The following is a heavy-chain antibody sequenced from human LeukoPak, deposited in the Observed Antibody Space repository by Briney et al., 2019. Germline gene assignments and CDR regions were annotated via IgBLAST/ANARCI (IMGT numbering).Heavy chain of an antibody. D-gene: IGHD6-13*01. Sequence: GGSLRLSCAASGFTFSSYWMSWVRQAPGKGLEWVGFIRSKAYGGTTEYAASVKGRFTISRDDSKSIAYLQMNSLKTEDTAVYYCTREVIAAAGYFDYWGQGTLVTVSS. CDR3: TREVIAAAGYFDY. CDR2: IRSKAYGGTT. V-gene: IGHV3-49*04. CDR1: GFTFSSYW. J-gene: IGHJ4*02.